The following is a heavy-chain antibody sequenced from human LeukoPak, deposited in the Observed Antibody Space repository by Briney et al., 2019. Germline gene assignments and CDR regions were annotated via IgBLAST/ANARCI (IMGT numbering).Heavy chain of an antibody. CDR1: GYTFTGYY. V-gene: IGHV1-2*02. CDR3: ARDANKFWSSSRHWFDP. J-gene: IGHJ5*02. D-gene: IGHD3-3*01. CDR2: INPNSGGT. Sequence: ASVKVSCKASGYTFTGYYMHWVRQAPGQGLEWMGWINPNSGGTNYAQKFQGRVTMTRDTSISTDYMELSSLRSEDTAVYYCARDANKFWSSSRHWFDPWGQGTLVTVSS.